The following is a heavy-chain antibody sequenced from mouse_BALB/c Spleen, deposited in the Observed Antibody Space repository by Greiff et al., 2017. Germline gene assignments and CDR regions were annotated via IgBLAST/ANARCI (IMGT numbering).Heavy chain of an antibody. CDR1: GFTFSSYG. J-gene: IGHJ2*01. V-gene: IGHV5-6*01. CDR3: ARHGKLLRYFDY. Sequence: EVQLVESGGDLVKPGGSLKLSCAASGFTFSSYGMSWVRQTPDKRLEWVATISSGGSYTYYPDSVKGRFTISRDNAKNTLYLQMSSLKSEDTAMYYCARHGKLLRYFDYWGQGTTLTVSS. D-gene: IGHD1-1*01. CDR2: ISSGGSYT.